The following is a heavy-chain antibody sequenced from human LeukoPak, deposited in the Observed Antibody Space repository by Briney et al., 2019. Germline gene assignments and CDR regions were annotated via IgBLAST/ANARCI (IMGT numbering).Heavy chain of an antibody. J-gene: IGHJ4*02. CDR2: ISGTSNYI. Sequence: GGSLRLSCAASGFAFSSHSMNWVRQAPGKGLEWVSSISGTSNYIYFANSLKGRFSISRDNAKNSLYLQMNSLRAEDTAVYFCARATLSEIIAAEAFFDSWGQGTLVIVSS. CDR1: GFAFSSHS. D-gene: IGHD6-13*01. CDR3: ARATLSEIIAAEAFFDS. V-gene: IGHV3-21*06.